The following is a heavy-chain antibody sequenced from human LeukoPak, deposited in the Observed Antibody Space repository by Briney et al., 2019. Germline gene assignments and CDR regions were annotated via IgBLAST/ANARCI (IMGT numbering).Heavy chain of an antibody. CDR2: ISYDGSNK. J-gene: IGHJ6*02. V-gene: IGHV3-30*01. CDR1: GFTFSSYA. Sequence: GGSLRLSCAASGFTFSSYAMHWVRQAPGKGLEWVAVISYDGSNKYYADSVKGRFTISRDNSKNTLFLQMDILRAEDTAVYYCARDPDSPSTGDYYYGMDVWGQGTTVTVSS. CDR3: ARDPDSPSTGDYYYGMDV. D-gene: IGHD7-27*01.